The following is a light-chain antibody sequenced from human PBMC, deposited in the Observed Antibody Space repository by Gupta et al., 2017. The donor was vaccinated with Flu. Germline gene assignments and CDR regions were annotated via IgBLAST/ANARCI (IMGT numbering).Light chain of an antibody. V-gene: IGLV1-47*01. CDR3: ATWDDSLSAVV. CDR1: NSNIGINY. Sequence: QSVLTQPPSTSGTPGQRVTFSCSGGNSNIGINYVYWYQQLPGAAPKLIIYKSNQRPSGVPDRFSGSKSGTSASLAISGPRSEDEAEYYCATWDDSLSAVVFGGGTKLTVL. J-gene: IGLJ2*01. CDR2: KSN.